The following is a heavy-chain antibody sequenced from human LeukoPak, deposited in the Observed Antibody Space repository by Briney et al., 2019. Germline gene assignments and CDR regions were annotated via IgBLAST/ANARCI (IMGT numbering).Heavy chain of an antibody. Sequence: GGSLRLSCAASGFTFSSYSMDWVRQAPGKGLEWVSVIYSGGSTYYADSVKGRFTISRDNSKNTLYLQMNSLRAEDTAVYYCARDRRRVSSYFGYFDLWGRGTLVTVSS. CDR1: GFTFSSYS. CDR3: ARDRRRVSSYFGYFDL. V-gene: IGHV3-53*01. CDR2: IYSGGST. D-gene: IGHD5-18*01. J-gene: IGHJ2*01.